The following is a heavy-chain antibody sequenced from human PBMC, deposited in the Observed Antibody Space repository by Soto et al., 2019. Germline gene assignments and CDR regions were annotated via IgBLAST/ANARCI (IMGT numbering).Heavy chain of an antibody. CDR3: AKGANFPSLGYCSSTSCSSFDY. CDR2: ISGSGGST. V-gene: IGHV3-23*01. D-gene: IGHD2-2*01. Sequence: GGSLRLSCAASGFTFSSYAMSWVRQAPGKGLEWVSAISGSGGSTYYADSVKGRFTISRDNSKNTLYLQMNSLRAEDTAVYYCAKGANFPSLGYCSSTSCSSFDYWGQGTLVTVSS. J-gene: IGHJ4*02. CDR1: GFTFSSYA.